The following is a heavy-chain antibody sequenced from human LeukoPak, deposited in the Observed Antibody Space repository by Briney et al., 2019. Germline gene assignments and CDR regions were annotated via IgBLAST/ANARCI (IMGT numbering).Heavy chain of an antibody. CDR3: ARNRAISGIYSFDY. J-gene: IGHJ4*02. CDR1: GYTFTSYG. CDR2: ISAYNGNT. D-gene: IGHD1-26*01. Sequence: GASVKVSCKASGYTFTSYGISWVRQAPGQGLEWMGWISAYNGNTNYAQKLQGRLTMTTDTSTSTAYMELRSLRSDDTAVYYCARNRAISGIYSFDYWGQGTLVTVSS. V-gene: IGHV1-18*01.